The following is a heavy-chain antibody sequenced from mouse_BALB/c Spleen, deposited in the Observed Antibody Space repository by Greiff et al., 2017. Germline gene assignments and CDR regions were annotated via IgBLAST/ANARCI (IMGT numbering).Heavy chain of an antibody. CDR3: LITTATSAY. CDR2: IWSGGST. D-gene: IGHD1-2*01. V-gene: IGHV2-4-1*01. J-gene: IGHJ3*01. CDR1: GFSLTSYG. Sequence: QVQLKQSGPGLVQPSQSLSITCTVSGFSLTSYGVHWVRQSPGKGLEWLGVIWSGGSTDYNAAFISRLSISKDNSKSQVFFKMNSLQADDTAIYYSLITTATSAYWGQGTLVTVSA.